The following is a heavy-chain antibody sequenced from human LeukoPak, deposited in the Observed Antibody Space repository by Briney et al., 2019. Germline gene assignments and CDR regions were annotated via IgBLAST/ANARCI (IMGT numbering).Heavy chain of an antibody. CDR2: IYYSGST. V-gene: IGHV4-39*07. D-gene: IGHD3-3*01. J-gene: IGHJ4*02. CDR1: GGSISSSSYY. Sequence: SETLSLTCTVSGGSISSSSYYWGWIRQPPGKGLEWIGSIYYSGSTYYNPSLKSRVTISVDTSKNQFSLKLSSVTAADTAVYYCARAGYDFWSGYYNSFDYWGQGTLVTVSS. CDR3: ARAGYDFWSGYYNSFDY.